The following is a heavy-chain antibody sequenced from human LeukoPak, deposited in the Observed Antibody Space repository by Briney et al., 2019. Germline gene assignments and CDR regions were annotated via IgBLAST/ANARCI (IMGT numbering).Heavy chain of an antibody. V-gene: IGHV4-59*01. CDR2: IYHSGST. D-gene: IGHD2-2*01. Sequence: SETLSLTCTVSGGSISSYYWSWIRQPPGKGLEWIGYIYHSGSTNYNPSLKSRVTISVDTSKNQFSLKLSSVTAADTAVYYCARVWCSSTSCPDYWGQGTLVTVSS. CDR1: GGSISSYY. CDR3: ARVWCSSTSCPDY. J-gene: IGHJ4*02.